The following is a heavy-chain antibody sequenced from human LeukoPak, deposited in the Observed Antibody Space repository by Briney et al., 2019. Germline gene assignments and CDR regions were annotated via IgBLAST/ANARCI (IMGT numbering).Heavy chain of an antibody. D-gene: IGHD1-26*01. V-gene: IGHV1-18*01. CDR1: GYTFTSYG. Sequence: ASVKVSCKASGYTFTSYGISWVRQAPGQGLEWMGWISAYNGNTNYAQKLQGRVTMTTDTSTSTAYMELRSLRSDDTAVYYCARDDASWGLLRGSEFRGIDCWGQGTLVTVSS. CDR2: ISAYNGNT. CDR3: ARDDASWGLLRGSEFRGIDC. J-gene: IGHJ4*02.